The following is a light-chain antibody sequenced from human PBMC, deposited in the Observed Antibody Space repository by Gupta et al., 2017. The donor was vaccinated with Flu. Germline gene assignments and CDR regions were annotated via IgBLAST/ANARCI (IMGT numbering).Light chain of an antibody. J-gene: IGKJ1*01. CDR2: WAS. Sequence: NCKSSQSVLYSSNNKNYLAWYQQKPGQPPKLLIYWASTRESGVPDRFSGSGSGTDFTLTISILQAEDVAVYYCQQYYSTPQTFGQGTKVEIK. CDR3: QQYYSTPQT. V-gene: IGKV4-1*01. CDR1: QSVLYSSNNKNY.